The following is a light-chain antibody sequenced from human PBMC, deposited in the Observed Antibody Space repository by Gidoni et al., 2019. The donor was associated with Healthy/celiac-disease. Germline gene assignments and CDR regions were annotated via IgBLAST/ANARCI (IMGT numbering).Light chain of an antibody. Sequence: EIVMTHSQATLSVSPGERATLSCRASQSVSSNLAWYQQKPGQAPMLLIYGASTRATGLPARFSGSGSGTEFTLTISSLQSEDFAVYYCQQYNNWPLFTFGPGTKVDIK. V-gene: IGKV3-15*01. CDR2: GAS. CDR1: QSVSSN. CDR3: QQYNNWPLFT. J-gene: IGKJ3*01.